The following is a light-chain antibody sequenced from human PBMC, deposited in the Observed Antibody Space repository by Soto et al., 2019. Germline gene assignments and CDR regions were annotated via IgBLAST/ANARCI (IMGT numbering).Light chain of an antibody. CDR3: CSYAGRYTYV. CDR1: SSDVGGYNY. V-gene: IGLV2-11*01. Sequence: QSALTQPRSVSGSPGQSVTISCTGVSSDVGGYNYVSWYQQHPGKAPKLMIYDVSKRPSGVPDRFSGSKSGNTASLTISGLQTADEADYYCCSYAGRYTYVFGTGTKVTVL. CDR2: DVS. J-gene: IGLJ1*01.